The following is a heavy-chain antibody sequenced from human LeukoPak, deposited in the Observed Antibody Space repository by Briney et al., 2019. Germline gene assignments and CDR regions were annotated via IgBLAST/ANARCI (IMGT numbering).Heavy chain of an antibody. Sequence: SETLSLTCAVYGGSFSGYYWSWIRQPPGKGLEWIGETNHSGSTNYNPSLKSRVTISVDTSKNQFSLKLSSVTAADTAVYYCARGTILTYGASEIYFDYWGQGTLVTVSS. V-gene: IGHV4-34*01. D-gene: IGHD4-17*01. CDR3: ARGTILTYGASEIYFDY. CDR2: TNHSGST. J-gene: IGHJ4*02. CDR1: GGSFSGYY.